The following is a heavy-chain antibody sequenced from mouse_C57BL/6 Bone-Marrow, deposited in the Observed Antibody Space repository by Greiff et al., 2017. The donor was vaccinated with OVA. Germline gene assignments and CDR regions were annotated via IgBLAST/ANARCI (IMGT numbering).Heavy chain of an antibody. CDR3: ARWVYRFAY. CDR1: GYAFSSSW. Sequence: QVQLQQSGPELVKPGASVKISCKASGYAFSSSWMNWVKQRPGKGLEWIGRIYPGDGDTNYNGKFKGKATLTADKSSSTAYMQLSSLTSEDSAVYCCARWVYRFAYWGQGTLVTVSA. J-gene: IGHJ3*01. V-gene: IGHV1-82*01. D-gene: IGHD2-1*01. CDR2: IYPGDGDT.